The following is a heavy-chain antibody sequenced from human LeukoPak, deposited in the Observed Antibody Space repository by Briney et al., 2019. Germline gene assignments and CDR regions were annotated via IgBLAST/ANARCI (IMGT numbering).Heavy chain of an antibody. Sequence: GASVKVSCKASGYTFTSYYMHWVRQAPGQGLEWMGIINPSGGSTSYAQKFQGRVTMTRDTSTSTVYMELSSLRSEDTAVYYCARDSAMTTVTTNYYYGMDVWGQGTTVTVSS. V-gene: IGHV1-46*01. CDR3: ARDSAMTTVTTNYYYGMDV. D-gene: IGHD4-11*01. CDR2: INPSGGST. J-gene: IGHJ6*02. CDR1: GYTFTSYY.